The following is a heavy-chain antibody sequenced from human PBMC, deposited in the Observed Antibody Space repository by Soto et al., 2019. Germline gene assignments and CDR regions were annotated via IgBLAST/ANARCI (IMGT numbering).Heavy chain of an antibody. D-gene: IGHD5-12*01. CDR1: GDYISASS. J-gene: IGHJ4*02. CDR2: IHYNGNT. CDR3: AREGNLGRWLQPLDF. V-gene: IGHV4-59*01. Sequence: QVHLQVSAPGLVKPSETLSLTCTVSGDYISASSWSWDRQPPGKGLEWIGNIHYNGNTKYNPSLKSRVTMSVDTSKNQFSLKLISVTAADTAKYFCAREGNLGRWLQPLDFWGQGTLVTVSS.